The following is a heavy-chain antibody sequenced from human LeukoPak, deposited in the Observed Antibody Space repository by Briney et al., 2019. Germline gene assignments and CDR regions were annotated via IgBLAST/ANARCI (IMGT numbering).Heavy chain of an antibody. CDR2: IIPIFGTA. CDR3: ARDHRDFYGMDV. J-gene: IGHJ6*02. CDR1: GGTFSSYA. V-gene: IGHV1-69*01. Sequence: GSSVKVSFTASGGTFSSYAISWVRQAPGQGLEWMGGIIPIFGTANYAQKFQGRVTITADESTSTAYMELSSLRSEDTAVYYCARDHRDFYGMDVWGQGTTVTVSS.